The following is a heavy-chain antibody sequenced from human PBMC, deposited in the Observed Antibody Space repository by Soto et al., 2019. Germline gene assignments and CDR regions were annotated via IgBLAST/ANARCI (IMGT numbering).Heavy chain of an antibody. CDR1: GFTFRNYG. Sequence: QVQLVESGGVVVRPGRSLRLTCAASGFTFRNYGMHWVRQAPGKGLEWVAVISHDGSDKYYADSMKGRFIISRDNSENTLFLNMNSLKPEDTAVYYCAKENQHLVHDYWGQGTLVTVSS. D-gene: IGHD6-13*01. V-gene: IGHV3-30*18. CDR2: ISHDGSDK. J-gene: IGHJ4*02. CDR3: AKENQHLVHDY.